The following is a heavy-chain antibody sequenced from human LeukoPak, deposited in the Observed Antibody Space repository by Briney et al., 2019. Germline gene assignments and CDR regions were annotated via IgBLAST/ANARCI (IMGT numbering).Heavy chain of an antibody. CDR2: IYTSGST. CDR1: GGSISSYY. J-gene: IGHJ3*02. Sequence: SETLSLTCTVSGGSISSYYWSWIRQPAGKGLEWIGRIYTSGSTNYNPSLKSRVTMSVDTSKNQFSLKLSSVTAADTAVYYCASSVGTMVRGVAPDAFDIWGQGTMVTVSS. CDR3: ASSVGTMVRGVAPDAFDI. V-gene: IGHV4-4*07. D-gene: IGHD3-10*01.